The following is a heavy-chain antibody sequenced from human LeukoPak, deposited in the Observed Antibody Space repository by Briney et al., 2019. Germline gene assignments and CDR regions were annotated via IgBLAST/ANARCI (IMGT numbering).Heavy chain of an antibody. J-gene: IGHJ3*02. D-gene: IGHD4-17*01. CDR1: GFTFSSYS. CDR3: AREDTVDAFDI. CDR2: ISSSSSYI. V-gene: IGHV3-21*01. Sequence: GGSLRLSCAASGFTFSSYSMNWVRQAPGKGLEWVSSISSSSSYIYYADSVKGRFTISRNNAKNSLHLQMNSLRAEDTAVYYCAREDTVDAFDIWGQGTMVTVSS.